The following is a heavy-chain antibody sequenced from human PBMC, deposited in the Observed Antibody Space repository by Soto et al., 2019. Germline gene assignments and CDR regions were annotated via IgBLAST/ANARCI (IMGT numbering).Heavy chain of an antibody. V-gene: IGHV3-48*03. CDR3: DRDIDNRDYYYGLDV. Sequence: QPGGSLRLSCVASGFVFNNYEMNWVRQAPGKGLEWISYISNSGNTIYVADSMRGRFTISRDNAKNSLFLQMNSLRADDTAVYYCDRDIDNRDYYYGLDVWGQGTTVTVSS. CDR2: ISNSGNTI. CDR1: GFVFNNYE. D-gene: IGHD1-20*01. J-gene: IGHJ6*02.